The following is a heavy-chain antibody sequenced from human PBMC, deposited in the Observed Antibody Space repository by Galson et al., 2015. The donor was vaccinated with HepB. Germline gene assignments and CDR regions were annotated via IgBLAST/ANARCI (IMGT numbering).Heavy chain of an antibody. Sequence: LSLTCAVYGGSFSGYYWSWIRQPPGKGLEWIGEINHSGSTNYNPSLKSRVTISVDTSKNQFSLKLSSVTAADTAVYYCARVDLRGYSGYDSESMDGDYWGQGTLVTVSS. CDR2: INHSGST. CDR1: GGSFSGYY. J-gene: IGHJ4*02. V-gene: IGHV4-34*01. CDR3: ARVDLRGYSGYDSESMDGDY. D-gene: IGHD5-12*01.